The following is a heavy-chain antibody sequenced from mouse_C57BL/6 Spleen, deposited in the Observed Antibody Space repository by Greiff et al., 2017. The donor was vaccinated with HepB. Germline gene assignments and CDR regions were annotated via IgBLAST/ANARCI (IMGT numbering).Heavy chain of an antibody. J-gene: IGHJ4*01. D-gene: IGHD4-1*01. CDR3: ARGLGRNYAMDY. CDR1: GYTFTSYG. Sequence: QVQLKQSGAELARPGASVKLSCKASGYTFTSYGISWVKQRTGQGLEWIGEIYPRSGNTYYNEKFKGKATLTADKSSSTAYMELRSLTSEDSAVYFCARGLGRNYAMDYWGQGTSVTVSS. CDR2: IYPRSGNT. V-gene: IGHV1-81*01.